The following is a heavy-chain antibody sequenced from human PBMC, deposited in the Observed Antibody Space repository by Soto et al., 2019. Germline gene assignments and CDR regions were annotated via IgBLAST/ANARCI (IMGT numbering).Heavy chain of an antibody. CDR3: MLATVKVWFLDY. Sequence: EVQLVESGGGLVQPGRSLRLSCTASGFTFGDYAMSWVRQAPGKGLEWVGLIRGKTYRGTTDYAASVKGRFTISRDDSNTIAYLQIISMKTEDTAIYFFMLATVKVWFLDYCGRGTLVTVSS. CDR1: GFTFGDYA. D-gene: IGHD4-4*01. CDR2: IRGKTYRGTT. J-gene: IGHJ4*02. V-gene: IGHV3-49*04.